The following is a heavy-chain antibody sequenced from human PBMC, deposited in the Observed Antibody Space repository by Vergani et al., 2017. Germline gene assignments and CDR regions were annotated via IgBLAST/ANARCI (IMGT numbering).Heavy chain of an antibody. CDR1: GFTFSSYA. V-gene: IGHV3-64D*06. J-gene: IGHJ6*02. CDR2: ISSNGGST. CDR3: ARDRRLMTTVVKGAYYYGMDV. D-gene: IGHD4-23*01. Sequence: EVQLVESGGGLVKPGGSLRLSCSASGFTFSSYAMHWVRQAPGKGLEYVSAISSNGGSTYYADSVKGRFTISRDNSKNTLYLQMSSLRAEDTAVYYCARDRRLMTTVVKGAYYYGMDVWGQGTTVTVSS.